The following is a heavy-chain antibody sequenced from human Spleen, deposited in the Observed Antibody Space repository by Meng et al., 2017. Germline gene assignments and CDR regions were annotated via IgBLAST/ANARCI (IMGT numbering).Heavy chain of an antibody. Sequence: SETLSLTCTVSGGSISSGSYYWSWIRQPAGKGLEWIGRIYTSGSTNYNPSLKSRVTISVDTSKNQFSLKLSSVTAADTAVYYCASSPTTVPTSGHYLDWGQGKLVNGAS. CDR3: ASSPTTVPTSGHYLD. J-gene: IGHJ4*02. V-gene: IGHV4-61*02. CDR2: IYTSGST. D-gene: IGHD4-17*01. CDR1: GGSISSGSYY.